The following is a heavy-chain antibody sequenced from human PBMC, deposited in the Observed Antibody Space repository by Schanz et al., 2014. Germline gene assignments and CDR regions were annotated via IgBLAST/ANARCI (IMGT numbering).Heavy chain of an antibody. V-gene: IGHV3-30*04. CDR3: ARESPFGGDCFSH. D-gene: IGHD2-21*01. J-gene: IGHJ4*02. CDR1: GFTFSRYA. Sequence: VQLVESGGGLVQPGGSVRLSCAASGFTFSRYAMHWVRQAPGKGLEWVAVISNDGSDEHYADSVKGRFTISRDNSKNTLYLQMNSLRAEDTAVYYCARESPFGGDCFSHWGQGTLVTVSS. CDR2: ISNDGSDE.